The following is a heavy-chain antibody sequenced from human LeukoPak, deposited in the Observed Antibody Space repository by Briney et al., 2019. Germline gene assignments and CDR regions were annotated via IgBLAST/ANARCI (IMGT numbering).Heavy chain of an antibody. Sequence: SVKVSCKASGGTFSSYAISWVRQAPGQGLEWMGRIIPILGIANYAQKFQGRVTITADKSTSTAYMELSSLRSEDTAVYYCARDPMNQSIYFDYWGQGTLVTVSS. V-gene: IGHV1-69*04. CDR2: IIPILGIA. J-gene: IGHJ4*02. CDR3: ARDPMNQSIYFDY. CDR1: GGTFSSYA.